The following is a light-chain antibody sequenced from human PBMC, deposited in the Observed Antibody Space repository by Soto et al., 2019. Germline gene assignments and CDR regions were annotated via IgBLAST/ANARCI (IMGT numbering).Light chain of an antibody. Sequence: DIVMTQSPDSLAVSLGERATINCKSSQSVLYSPNNKNYLAWYQQKPGQPPKLLIYWASTRESGVPDRFSGSGSGIDFTLTISSLQAEDVAVYYCQQHYTTPVTFGQGTKVDIK. J-gene: IGKJ1*01. V-gene: IGKV4-1*01. CDR1: QSVLYSPNNKNY. CDR2: WAS. CDR3: QQHYTTPVT.